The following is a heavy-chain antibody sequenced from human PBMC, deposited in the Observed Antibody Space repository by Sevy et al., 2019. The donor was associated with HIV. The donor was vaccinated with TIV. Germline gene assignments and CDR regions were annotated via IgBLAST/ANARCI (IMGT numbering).Heavy chain of an antibody. Sequence: SETLSLTCTVSGGSISSSSYYWGWIRQPPGKGLEWIGSIYYSGSTYYNPSLKSRVTISVDTSKNQFSLKLSSVTSADTAVYYCARLGSSGWYDYAFDIWGQGTMVTVSS. CDR3: ARLGSSGWYDYAFDI. CDR2: IYYSGST. CDR1: GGSISSSSYY. V-gene: IGHV4-39*01. D-gene: IGHD6-19*01. J-gene: IGHJ3*02.